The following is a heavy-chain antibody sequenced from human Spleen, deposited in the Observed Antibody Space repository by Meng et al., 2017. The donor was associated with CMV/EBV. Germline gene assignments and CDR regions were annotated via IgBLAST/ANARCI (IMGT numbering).Heavy chain of an antibody. CDR3: ARGSRNWATSYYYGMDV. CDR2: ISYDGSNK. Sequence: GGSLRLSCAASGFTFSSYAMHWVRQAPGKGLEWVAVISYDGSNKYYADSVKGRFTISRDNSKNTLYLQMNSLRAEDTAVYYCARGSRNWATSYYYGMDVWGQGTTVTVSS. D-gene: IGHD2-2*01. V-gene: IGHV3-30*04. CDR1: GFTFSSYA. J-gene: IGHJ6*02.